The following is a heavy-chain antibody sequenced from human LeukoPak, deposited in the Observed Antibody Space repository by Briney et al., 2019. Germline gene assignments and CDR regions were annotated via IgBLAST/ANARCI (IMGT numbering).Heavy chain of an antibody. CDR3: ATAYSSSSDFDY. Sequence: ASVKVSCKVPGYTFTDYYMHWVQQAPGKGLEWMGLVDPEDGETIYAEKFQGRVTITADTSTDTAYMELSSLRSEDTAVYYCATAYSSSSDFDYWGQGTLVTVSS. CDR2: VDPEDGET. D-gene: IGHD6-6*01. CDR1: GYTFTDYY. J-gene: IGHJ4*02. V-gene: IGHV1-69-2*01.